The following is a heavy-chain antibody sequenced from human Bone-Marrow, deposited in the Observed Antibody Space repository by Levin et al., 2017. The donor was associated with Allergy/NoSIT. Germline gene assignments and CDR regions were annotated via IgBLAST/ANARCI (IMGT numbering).Heavy chain of an antibody. CDR1: GGSFRSYA. CDR2: LIPISGTT. D-gene: IGHD3-10*01. J-gene: IGHJ4*02. Sequence: SVKVSCKASGGSFRSYAFFWVRQAPGQGPEWMGGLIPISGTTNYAPRFQGRVTLTADESTSTVYMELISLKSEDTAVYFCAKTSPSGSYYNLALPFDSWGQGTLVTVSS. CDR3: AKTSPSGSYYNLALPFDS. V-gene: IGHV1-69*13.